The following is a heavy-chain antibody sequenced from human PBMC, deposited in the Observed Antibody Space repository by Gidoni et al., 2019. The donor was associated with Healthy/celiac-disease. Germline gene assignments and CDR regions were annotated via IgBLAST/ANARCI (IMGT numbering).Heavy chain of an antibody. CDR3: TASPPMVRGVIFFDY. CDR2: IKSKTDGGTT. D-gene: IGHD3-10*01. J-gene: IGHJ4*02. CDR1: GFTFSNAW. V-gene: IGHV3-15*01. Sequence: EVQLVESGGGLVKPGGSLRLSCAASGFTFSNAWMSWVRQAPGKGLEWVGRIKSKTDGGTTDYAAPVKGRFTISRDDSKNTLYLQMNSLKTEDTAVYYCTASPPMVRGVIFFDYWGQGTLVTVSS.